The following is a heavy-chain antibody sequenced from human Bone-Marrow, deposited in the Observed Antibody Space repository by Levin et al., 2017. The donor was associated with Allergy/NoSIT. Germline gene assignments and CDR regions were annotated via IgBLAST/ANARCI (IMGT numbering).Heavy chain of an antibody. CDR2: ISYDGSST. Sequence: PVASVKVSCAASGFTFNSYPFHWVRQAPGKGLEWVAVISYDGSSTYYADSVKGRFTISRDNSKNTLYLQMHSLRAEDTAVYYCARAIYGSGSYYNYWVGGELDYWGQGTLVTVSS. D-gene: IGHD3-10*01. V-gene: IGHV3-30-3*01. J-gene: IGHJ4*02. CDR1: GFTFNSYP. CDR3: ARAIYGSGSYYNYWVGGELDY.